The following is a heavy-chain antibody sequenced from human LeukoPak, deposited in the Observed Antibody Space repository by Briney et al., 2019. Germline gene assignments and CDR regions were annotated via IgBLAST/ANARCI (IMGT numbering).Heavy chain of an antibody. CDR1: GGTFSSYA. J-gene: IGHJ4*02. Sequence: SVKVSCKASGGTFSSYAISWVRQAPGQGLEWMGGIIPIFGTANYAQKFQGRVTMTTDTSTSTAYMELRSLRSDDTAVYYCARSFDYWGQGTLVTVSS. CDR2: IIPIFGTA. V-gene: IGHV1-69*05. CDR3: ARSFDY.